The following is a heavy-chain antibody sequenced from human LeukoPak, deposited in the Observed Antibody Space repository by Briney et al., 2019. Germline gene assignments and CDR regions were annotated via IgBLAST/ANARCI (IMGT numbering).Heavy chain of an antibody. CDR3: ARVPSSSSSGYYYYYYMDV. J-gene: IGHJ6*03. D-gene: IGHD6-6*01. CDR1: GYTFTSYY. V-gene: IGHV1-46*01. CDR2: INPSGGST. Sequence: ASVKVSCKASGYTFTSYYMHWVRQAPGQGLEWMGIINPSGGSTSYAQKFQGRVTMTRDMSTSTAYMELSSLRSEDTAVYYCARVPSSSSSGYYYYYYMDVRGKGTTVTVSS.